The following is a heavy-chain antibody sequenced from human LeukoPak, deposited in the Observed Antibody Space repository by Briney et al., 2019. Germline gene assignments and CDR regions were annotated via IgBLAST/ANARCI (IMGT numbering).Heavy chain of an antibody. Sequence: ASVKVSCKASGYTFTSYAMNWVRQAPGQGLEWMGWINPNSGGTNYAQKFQGRVTMTRDTSISTAYMELSRLRSDDTAVYYCARLLVAAPDYWGQGTLVTVSS. V-gene: IGHV1-2*02. CDR2: INPNSGGT. D-gene: IGHD1-26*01. CDR1: GYTFTSYA. J-gene: IGHJ4*02. CDR3: ARLLVAAPDY.